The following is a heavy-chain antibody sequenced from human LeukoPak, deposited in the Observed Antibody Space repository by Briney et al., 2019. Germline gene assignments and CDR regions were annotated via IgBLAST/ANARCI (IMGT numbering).Heavy chain of an antibody. V-gene: IGHV3-33*01. J-gene: IGHJ4*02. CDR2: IWYDGSEK. CDR1: GFIFNNYG. Sequence: GGSLRLSCVGSGFIFNNYGMRWVRQAPGKGLEWMAVIWYDGSEKYYSDSVKGRFTISRDSSKNTLYLQANSLRAEDTAVYYCAREFAPYYLDYWGRGTVVTVSS. D-gene: IGHD3-10*01. CDR3: AREFAPYYLDY.